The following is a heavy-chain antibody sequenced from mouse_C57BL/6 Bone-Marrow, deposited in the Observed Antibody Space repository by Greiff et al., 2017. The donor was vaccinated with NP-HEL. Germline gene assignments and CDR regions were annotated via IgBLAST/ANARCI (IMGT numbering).Heavy chain of an antibody. J-gene: IGHJ3*01. CDR3: ARQDF. Sequence: EVQRVESGGGLVQPGGSLKLSCAASGFTFSDYYMYWVRQTPEKRLEWVAYISNGGGSTYYPDTVQGRFTISRDNAKNTLYRQMSRLKSEDTAMYYCARQDFWGQGTLVTVSA. CDR2: ISNGGGST. CDR1: GFTFSDYY. V-gene: IGHV5-12*01.